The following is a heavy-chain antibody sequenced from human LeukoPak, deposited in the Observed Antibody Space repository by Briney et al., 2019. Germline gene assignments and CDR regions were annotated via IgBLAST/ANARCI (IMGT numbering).Heavy chain of an antibody. CDR3: ARDRYDYIWGSSPDY. J-gene: IGHJ4*02. CDR2: ISSSSSYI. D-gene: IGHD3-16*01. Sequence: GGSLRLSCAASGFTFSSYSMNWVRQAPGKGLEWVSSISSSSSYIYYADSVKGRFTISRDNAKNSLYLQMNSLRAEDTAVYYCARDRYDYIWGSSPDYWGQGTLVTISS. V-gene: IGHV3-21*01. CDR1: GFTFSSYS.